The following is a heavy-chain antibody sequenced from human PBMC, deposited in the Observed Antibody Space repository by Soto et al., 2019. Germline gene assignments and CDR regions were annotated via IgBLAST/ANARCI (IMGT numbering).Heavy chain of an antibody. V-gene: IGHV4-39*01. CDR1: GGSISSSSYY. CDR2: IYYSGST. CDR3: ASFYGAYVSY. D-gene: IGHD4-17*01. Sequence: PSETLSLTCTVSGGSISSSSYYWGWIRQPPGKGLEWIGSIYYSGSTFYNPSLKSRVTISVDTSKNQFSLKLSSVTAADTAVYYCASFYGAYVSYWGQGTLVTVS. J-gene: IGHJ4*02.